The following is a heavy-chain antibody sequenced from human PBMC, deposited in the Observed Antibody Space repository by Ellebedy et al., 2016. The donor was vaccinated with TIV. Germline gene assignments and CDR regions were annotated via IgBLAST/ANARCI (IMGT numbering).Heavy chain of an antibody. CDR2: ISTDGSDK. CDR3: ARDLRVGRTNDALDV. J-gene: IGHJ3*01. Sequence: PGGSLRLSCAASGFTFSSYSMHCVRQAPGKGLEWVTFISTDGSDKYYADSVKGRFTVSRDNSKNTLYLQMDSLRDDDTAVFYCARDLRVGRTNDALDVWGQGTMVTLSS. CDR1: GFTFSSYS. D-gene: IGHD1-26*01. V-gene: IGHV3-30*04.